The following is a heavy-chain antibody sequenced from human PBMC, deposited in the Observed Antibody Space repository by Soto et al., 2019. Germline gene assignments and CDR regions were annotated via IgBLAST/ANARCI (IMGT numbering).Heavy chain of an antibody. V-gene: IGHV5-51*01. J-gene: IGHJ6*02. D-gene: IGHD6-19*01. CDR1: GYSFTSYW. Sequence: PGESLKISCKASGYSFTSYWIGWVRQTPGKGLEWMGIILPDDADTRYSPSFEGHVTISADRSTNTAFLHLRSLEASDTALYYCARHNIGSGWYGGASTGPLKVYYYGMDVWGQGTTVTVSS. CDR2: ILPDDADT. CDR3: ARHNIGSGWYGGASTGPLKVYYYGMDV.